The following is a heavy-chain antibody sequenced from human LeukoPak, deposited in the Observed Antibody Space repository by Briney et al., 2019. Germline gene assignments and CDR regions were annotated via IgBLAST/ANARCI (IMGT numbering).Heavy chain of an antibody. CDR1: GYTFTGYY. CDR3: ARAWGRFMTTVTDFDY. V-gene: IGHV1-2*02. J-gene: IGHJ4*02. D-gene: IGHD4-17*01. Sequence: GASVKVSCKASGYTFTGYYMHWVRQAPGQGLEWMGWINPNSGGTNYAQKFQGRVTMTRDTSISTAYMELSRLRSDDTAVYYCARAWGRFMTTVTDFDYWGQGTLVTVSS. CDR2: INPNSGGT.